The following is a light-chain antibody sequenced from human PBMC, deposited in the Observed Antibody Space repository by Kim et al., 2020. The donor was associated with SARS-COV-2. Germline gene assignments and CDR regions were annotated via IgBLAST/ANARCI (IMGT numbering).Light chain of an antibody. CDR2: DNF. J-gene: IGLJ2*01. CDR3: QSYDSRLSGSV. V-gene: IGLV1-40*01. Sequence: QRVTMSCTGSSSNIGASFDVHWYQQIPGTAPKLLIYDNFKRPSGVPDRFSASKSGSSASLAIAGLQVEDEAVYYCQSYDSRLSGSVFGGGTQLTVL. CDR1: SSNIGASFD.